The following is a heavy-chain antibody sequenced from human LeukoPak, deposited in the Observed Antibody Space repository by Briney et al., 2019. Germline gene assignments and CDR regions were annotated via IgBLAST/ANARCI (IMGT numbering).Heavy chain of an antibody. CDR1: GFTFNNYA. V-gene: IGHV3-48*03. CDR2: ISRSGSTI. CDR3: AREPYVGSYFPDY. J-gene: IGHJ4*02. Sequence: GGSLRLSCAASGFTFNNYAMNWVRQAPGKGLEWVSYISRSGSTIYYADSVKGRFTIPRDNAKNSLYLQMNSLRAEDTAVYYCAREPYVGSYFPDYWGQGTLVTVS. D-gene: IGHD1-26*01.